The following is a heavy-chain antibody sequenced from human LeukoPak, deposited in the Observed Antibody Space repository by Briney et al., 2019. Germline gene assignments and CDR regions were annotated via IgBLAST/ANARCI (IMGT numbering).Heavy chain of an antibody. Sequence: GGSLRLSCTASGFTFGDYAMSWVRQAPGKGLEWVGFIRSKAYGGTTEYAASVKGRFTISRDDSKSIAYLQMNSLKTEDTAVYYCTRAGVVPAAIVHYYYYMDVWGKGTTVTVSS. CDR3: TRAGVVPAAIVHYYYYMDV. J-gene: IGHJ6*03. CDR1: GFTFGDYA. D-gene: IGHD2-2*02. CDR2: IRSKAYGGTT. V-gene: IGHV3-49*04.